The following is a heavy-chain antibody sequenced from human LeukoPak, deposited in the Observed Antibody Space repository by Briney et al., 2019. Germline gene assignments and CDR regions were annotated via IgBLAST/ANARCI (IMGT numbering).Heavy chain of an antibody. V-gene: IGHV4-34*01. Sequence: SETLSLTCAVYGGSFSGYYWGWIRQPPGKGLEWIGEINHSGSTNYNPSLKSRVTISVDTSKNQFSLKLSSVTAADTAVYYCARGLSSSRRTYYYYYMDVWGKGTTVTVSS. CDR2: INHSGST. CDR1: GGSFSGYY. D-gene: IGHD6-13*01. CDR3: ARGLSSSRRTYYYYYMDV. J-gene: IGHJ6*03.